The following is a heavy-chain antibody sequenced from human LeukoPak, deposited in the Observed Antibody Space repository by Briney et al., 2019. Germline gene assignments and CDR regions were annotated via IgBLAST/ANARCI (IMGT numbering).Heavy chain of an antibody. CDR2: INSDGSST. J-gene: IGHJ3*02. CDR1: GFTFSSYW. Sequence: GGSLRLSCAASGFTFSSYWMHWVRQAPGKGLVWVSRINSDGSSTSYADSVKGRFTISRDNAKNTLYLQMNSLRAEDTAVYYCARANYYGSGRAAFDIWGQGTMVTVSS. CDR3: ARANYYGSGRAAFDI. V-gene: IGHV3-74*01. D-gene: IGHD3-10*01.